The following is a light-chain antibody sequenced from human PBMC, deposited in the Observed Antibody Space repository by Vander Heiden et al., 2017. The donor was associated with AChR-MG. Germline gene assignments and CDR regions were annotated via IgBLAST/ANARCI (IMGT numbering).Light chain of an antibody. CDR1: QSISNW. V-gene: IGKV1-5*03. CDR2: KAS. Sequence: GDRVTITCRASQSISNWLAWYQQKPGKAPKLLIYKASSLETGVPSRFSGSGSGTEFTLTISSLQPDDSATYYCQQDKSYPYSFGQGTKLEIK. J-gene: IGKJ2*03. CDR3: QQDKSYPYS.